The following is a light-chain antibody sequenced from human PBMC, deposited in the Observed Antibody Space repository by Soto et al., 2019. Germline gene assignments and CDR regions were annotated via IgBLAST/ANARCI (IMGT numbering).Light chain of an antibody. CDR1: SSDVGGYNY. J-gene: IGLJ2*01. V-gene: IGLV2-8*01. CDR2: EIN. CDR3: SAYAGSNHVI. Sequence: QSALTQPPSASGSPGQSVTISCTGTSSDVGGYNYVSWYQQHPGEAPKLMIFEINKRPSGVPDRFSGSKSGNTASLTVSGLQAEDEADYYCSAYAGSNHVIFGGGTKVTVL.